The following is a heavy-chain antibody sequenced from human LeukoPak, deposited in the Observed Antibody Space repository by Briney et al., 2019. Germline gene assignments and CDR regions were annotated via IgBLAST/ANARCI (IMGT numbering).Heavy chain of an antibody. V-gene: IGHV3-23*01. J-gene: IGHJ4*02. CDR1: GFTFSSYA. CDR3: ATSSVLLWFGEGYYFDY. D-gene: IGHD3-10*01. CDR2: ISGSGGST. Sequence: GGSLRLSCAASGFTFSSYAMSWVRQAPGKGLEWVSAISGSGGSTYYADSVKGRFTISRDNSKNTLYLQMNSLRAEDTAVYYCATSSVLLWFGEGYYFDYWGQGTLVTVSS.